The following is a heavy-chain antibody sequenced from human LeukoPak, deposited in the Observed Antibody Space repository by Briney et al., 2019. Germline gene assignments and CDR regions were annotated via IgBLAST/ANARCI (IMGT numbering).Heavy chain of an antibody. D-gene: IGHD4-23*01. V-gene: IGHV1-69*04. CDR2: IIPIFGIA. CDR3: AREDYGGLLYYYGMDV. J-gene: IGHJ6*02. CDR1: GGTFSSYA. Sequence: SVKVSCKASGGTFSSYAISWVRQAPGQGLEWMGRIIPIFGIANYAQKFQGRVTITADKSTSTAYMELSSLRSEDTGVYYCAREDYGGLLYYYGMDVWGQGTTVTVSS.